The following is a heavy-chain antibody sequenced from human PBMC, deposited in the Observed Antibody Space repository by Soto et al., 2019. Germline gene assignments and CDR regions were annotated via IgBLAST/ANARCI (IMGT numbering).Heavy chain of an antibody. J-gene: IGHJ4*02. CDR1: GGSFSGYY. D-gene: IGHD3-3*01. V-gene: IGHV4-34*01. Sequence: SETLSLTCAVYGGSFSGYYWSWIRQPPGKGLEWIGEINHSGSTTYNPSLKSRVTISVDTSKNQFSLKLSSVTAADTAVYYCARGPYYDFWSGYYDYWGQGTLVTVSS. CDR2: INHSGST. CDR3: ARGPYYDFWSGYYDY.